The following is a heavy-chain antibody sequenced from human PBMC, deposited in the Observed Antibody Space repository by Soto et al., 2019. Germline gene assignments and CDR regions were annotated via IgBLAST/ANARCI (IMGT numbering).Heavy chain of an antibody. V-gene: IGHV4-34*01. CDR3: ARSRGGRGSYTANDY. Sequence: QVQLQQWGAGLLKPSETLSLTCAVYGGSFSGYYWSWIRQPPGKGLEWSGEINHSGSTNYNPSLKSRFTISVDTSKNQFSLKLSSVTAADTAVYYCARSRGGRGSYTANDYWGQGTLVTVSS. CDR1: GGSFSGYY. D-gene: IGHD1-26*01. CDR2: INHSGST. J-gene: IGHJ4*02.